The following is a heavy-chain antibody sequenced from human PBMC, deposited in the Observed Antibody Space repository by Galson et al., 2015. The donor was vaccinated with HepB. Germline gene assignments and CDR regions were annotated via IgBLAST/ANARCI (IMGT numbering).Heavy chain of an antibody. CDR1: GFTFSDYY. CDR3: ASVAHSDYGDHAHFDF. J-gene: IGHJ4*02. D-gene: IGHD4-17*01. Sequence: SLRLSCAASGFTFSDYYMTWIRQVPGKGLEWISYISANTIYTNYAASVTGRFTISRDNVKNSVFLQMNSLRAEDAALYYCASVAHSDYGDHAHFDFWGRGTLVTVSS. V-gene: IGHV3-11*06. CDR2: ISANTIYT.